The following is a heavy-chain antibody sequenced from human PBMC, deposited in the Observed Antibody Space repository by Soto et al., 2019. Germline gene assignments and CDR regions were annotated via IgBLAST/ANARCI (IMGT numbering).Heavy chain of an antibody. D-gene: IGHD3-10*01. V-gene: IGHV3-73*01. CDR1: GFSISGST. J-gene: IGHJ4*02. CDR2: IRSKPNNYAT. Sequence: GGSLRLSCAASGFSISGSTMYWVRQASGKGLEWAGRIRSKPNNYATAYSASVKDRFTISRDDSKNTAYLQMNSLKTEDTAVYFCTRFGSGSPENFDYWGQGTLVTVSS. CDR3: TRFGSGSPENFDY.